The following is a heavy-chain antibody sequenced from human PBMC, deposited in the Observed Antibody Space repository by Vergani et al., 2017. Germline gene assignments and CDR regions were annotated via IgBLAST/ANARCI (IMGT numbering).Heavy chain of an antibody. CDR2: IQFDGSNQ. D-gene: IGHD3-16*01. J-gene: IGHJ4*02. CDR1: GFTLSNYD. Sequence: QLQLVESGGGVVQRGGSLRLSCATSGFTLSNYDMQWIRQGPGKGLEFVAFIQFDGSNQYYADSVKGRFTLSRDFSKNTLYLQMNSLRTYDTATYYCAKHFRGWGIDYWGQGTQVIVSS. CDR3: AKHFRGWGIDY. V-gene: IGHV3-30*02.